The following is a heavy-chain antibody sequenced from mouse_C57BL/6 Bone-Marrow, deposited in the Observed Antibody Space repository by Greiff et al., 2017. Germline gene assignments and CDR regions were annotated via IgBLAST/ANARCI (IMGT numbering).Heavy chain of an antibody. Sequence: VQLQQSGPELVKPGASVKISCKASGYAFSSSWMNWVKQRPGKGLEWIGRFYPGDGDTNYNGKFKGKATLTADKSSSTAYMQLSSLTSEDSAVYFCARRPLITTVVATDAMDYWGQGTSVTVSS. CDR1: GYAFSSSW. CDR2: FYPGDGDT. D-gene: IGHD1-1*01. CDR3: ARRPLITTVVATDAMDY. J-gene: IGHJ4*01. V-gene: IGHV1-82*01.